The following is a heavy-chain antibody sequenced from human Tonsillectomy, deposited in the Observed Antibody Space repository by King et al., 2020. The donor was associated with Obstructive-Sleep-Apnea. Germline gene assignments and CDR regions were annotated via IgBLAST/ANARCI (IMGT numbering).Heavy chain of an antibody. V-gene: IGHV3-11*01. D-gene: IGHD6-13*01. CDR1: GFSFSDYY. CDR3: TRDGAAAAVIY. CDR2: ISSTGITI. Sequence: VQLVESGGGLVKPGGSLRLSCAASGFSFSDYYMSWIRQAPGKGLEWVSFISSTGITIDYADSVKGRFTISRDNGKNSLYLQMNSLRAEDTAVYYCTRDGAAAAVIYWGQGTLAPSPQ. J-gene: IGHJ4*02.